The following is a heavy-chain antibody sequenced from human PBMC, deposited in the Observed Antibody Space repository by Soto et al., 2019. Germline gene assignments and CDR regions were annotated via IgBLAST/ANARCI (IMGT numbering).Heavy chain of an antibody. CDR3: AKDHWGSY. CDR1: GFTFSTYA. J-gene: IGHJ4*02. CDR2: ISGSGGGT. D-gene: IGHD3-16*01. V-gene: IGHV3-23*01. Sequence: EMQLLESGGGLVQPGGSLRLSCVASGFTFSTYAMSWVRQAPGKGLGWVSAISGSGGGTYYADSVKGRFTISRDNSKNTLYLQMNSLRAEDTALYYCAKDHWGSYSGQGTLVTVSS.